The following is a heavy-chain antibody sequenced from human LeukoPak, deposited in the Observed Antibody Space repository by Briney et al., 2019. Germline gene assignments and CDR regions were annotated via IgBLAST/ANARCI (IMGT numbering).Heavy chain of an antibody. V-gene: IGHV4-34*01. CDR1: VDSFSNYY. CDR2: VNESGGT. Sequence: SETLSLTCAVYVDSFSNYYWNWIRQTPGKGLEWIGEVNESGGTNINPSLRSRVILSVDTSKNQFPLKLISMTAADTAIYYCARGQGATVPQVGKNWFDPWGQGTWVIVSS. CDR3: ARGQGATVPQVGKNWFDP. J-gene: IGHJ5*02. D-gene: IGHD1-26*01.